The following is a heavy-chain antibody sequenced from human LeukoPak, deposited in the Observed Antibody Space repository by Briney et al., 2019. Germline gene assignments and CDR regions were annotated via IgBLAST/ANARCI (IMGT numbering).Heavy chain of an antibody. J-gene: IGHJ6*03. CDR1: GFTFSSYA. D-gene: IGHD2-2*01. V-gene: IGHV3-64*01. Sequence: PGGSLRLSCAASGFTFSSYAMHWVRRAPGKGLEYVSAISSNGGSTYYANSVKGRFTISRDNSKNTLYLQMGSLRAEDMAVYYCARAVRGAYCSSTSCYTPTSRYYYYYYMDVWGKGTTVTVSS. CDR2: ISSNGGST. CDR3: ARAVRGAYCSSTSCYTPTSRYYYYYYMDV.